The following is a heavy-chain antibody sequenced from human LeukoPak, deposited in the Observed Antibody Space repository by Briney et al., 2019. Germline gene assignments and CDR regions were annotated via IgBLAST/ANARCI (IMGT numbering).Heavy chain of an antibody. D-gene: IGHD1-26*01. CDR1: GYTFTSYD. J-gene: IGHJ4*02. Sequence: ASVKVSCKASGYTFTSYDINWVRQATGQGLEWMGWMNPNSGNTGYAQKFQGRVTMTRNTSISTAYMELSSLRSEDTAVYYCARNRELLCERFDYWGQGTLVTVSS. CDR3: ARNRELLCERFDY. V-gene: IGHV1-8*01. CDR2: MNPNSGNT.